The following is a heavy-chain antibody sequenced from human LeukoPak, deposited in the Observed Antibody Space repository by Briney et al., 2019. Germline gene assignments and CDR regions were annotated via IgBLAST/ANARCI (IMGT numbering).Heavy chain of an antibody. Sequence: GGSLRLSCEASRFTLINCAMSWVRQAPGKGLEWVGRIKSKTDGGTTDYAAPVKGRFTFSRDDSKNTLYLQMNSLKTEDTAVYYCTTDPLDDYRMLFDYWGQGTLVTVSS. J-gene: IGHJ4*02. V-gene: IGHV3-15*01. CDR1: RFTLINCA. D-gene: IGHD4-11*01. CDR2: IKSKTDGGTT. CDR3: TTDPLDDYRMLFDY.